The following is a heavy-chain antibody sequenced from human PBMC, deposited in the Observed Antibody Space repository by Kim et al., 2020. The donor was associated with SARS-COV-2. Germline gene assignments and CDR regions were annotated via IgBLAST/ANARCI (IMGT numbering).Heavy chain of an antibody. J-gene: IGHJ4*02. D-gene: IGHD3-10*01. CDR3: ARDSKGSGSFLDH. Sequence: GGSLRLACAASEFLFSDFALHWVRQAPGKGLEWVAIISYDAKRKYYTDSVKGRFTISRDGSNGTLYLQMNSLRAEDTAVYYCARDSKGSGSFLDHWGQGTLVTVSS. V-gene: IGHV3-30*14. CDR2: ISYDAKRK. CDR1: EFLFSDFA.